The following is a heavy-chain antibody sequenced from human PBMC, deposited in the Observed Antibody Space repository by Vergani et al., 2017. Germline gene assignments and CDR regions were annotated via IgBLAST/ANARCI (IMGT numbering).Heavy chain of an antibody. Sequence: QVQLVQSGAEVKKPGASVKVSCKASGYTFTSYGISWVRQAPGQGLEWMGWISAYNGNTNYAQKLQGRVTMTTDTSTSTAYMELRSLRSDDTAVYYCARDGGRIAVAGLNYYYGMDVWGQGTTVSVSS. J-gene: IGHJ6*02. CDR3: ARDGGRIAVAGLNYYYGMDV. CDR2: ISAYNGNT. CDR1: GYTFTSYG. D-gene: IGHD6-19*01. V-gene: IGHV1-18*01.